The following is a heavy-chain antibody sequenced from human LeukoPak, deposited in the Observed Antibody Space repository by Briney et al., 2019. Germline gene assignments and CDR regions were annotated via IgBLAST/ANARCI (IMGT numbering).Heavy chain of an antibody. D-gene: IGHD3-10*01. CDR3: ARDPSSFGGRFAP. CDR1: GGSISSDY. Sequence: SETLSLTCTVSGGSISSDYGNWIRQPAGKGLEWSGRIYSSGSTNYNPSLKSRVTIAVDTSKNQSSPKLSSVPAAATAVYSCARDPSSFGGRFAPCGQGPLVAVYS. J-gene: IGHJ5*02. CDR2: IYSSGST. V-gene: IGHV4-4*07.